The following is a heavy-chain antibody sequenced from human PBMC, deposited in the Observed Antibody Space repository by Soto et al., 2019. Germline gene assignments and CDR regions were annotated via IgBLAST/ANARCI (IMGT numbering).Heavy chain of an antibody. D-gene: IGHD3-10*01. CDR1: VFTLSDYD. Sequence: LXLSCAASVFTLSDYDMSWSRQAPGKGLEWVSYISSSSSYTNYAYSVKGRFTISRDNAKNSLYLQMNSLRAEDTAVYYCARVGGVLLWFGELLQENTNWFDPWGQGTLVTASS. V-gene: IGHV3-11*06. CDR2: ISSSSSYT. CDR3: ARVGGVLLWFGELLQENTNWFDP. J-gene: IGHJ5*02.